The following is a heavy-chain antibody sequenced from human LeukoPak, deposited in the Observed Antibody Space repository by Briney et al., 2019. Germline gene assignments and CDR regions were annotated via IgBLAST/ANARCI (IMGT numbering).Heavy chain of an antibody. CDR1: GFTFSNAW. V-gene: IGHV3-15*01. J-gene: IGHJ4*02. CDR2: IKSKTDGGTT. Sequence: GGSLRLSCAASGFTFSNAWMSWVRQAPGKGLEWVGRIKSKTDGGTTDYAAPVKGRFTISRDDSKNTLYLQMNSLKTEDTAVYYCTTDRMGGGDCLFDYWGQGTLVTVSS. CDR3: TTDRMGGGDCLFDY. D-gene: IGHD2-21*02.